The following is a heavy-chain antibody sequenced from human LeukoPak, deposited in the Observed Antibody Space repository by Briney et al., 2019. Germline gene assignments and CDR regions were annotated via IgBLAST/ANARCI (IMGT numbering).Heavy chain of an antibody. CDR3: ARDLTVTTFDGYFDL. V-gene: IGHV4-31*03. J-gene: IGHJ2*01. Sequence: SETLSLTCTVSGGSISSGGYYWSWIRQHPGKGLGWIGYIYYSGSTYYNPSLKSRVTISVDTSKNQFSLKLSSVTAADTAVYYCARDLTVTTFDGYFDLWGRGTLVTVSS. CDR1: GGSISSGGYY. D-gene: IGHD4-17*01. CDR2: IYYSGST.